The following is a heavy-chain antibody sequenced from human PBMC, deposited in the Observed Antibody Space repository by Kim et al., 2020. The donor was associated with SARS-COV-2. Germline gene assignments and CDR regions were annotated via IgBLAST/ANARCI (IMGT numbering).Heavy chain of an antibody. CDR3: AKASSREQWLVKG. CDR1: GFTFSSYG. J-gene: IGHJ6*02. D-gene: IGHD6-19*01. Sequence: GGSLRLSCAASGFTFSSYGMHWVRQAPGKGLDWVALISYDGSNKYYADSVKGRFTISRDNSKSTLYLQMNNLTSEDTAVYYCAKASSREQWLVKGWGQWTTVSVSS. CDR2: ISYDGSNK. V-gene: IGHV3-30*18.